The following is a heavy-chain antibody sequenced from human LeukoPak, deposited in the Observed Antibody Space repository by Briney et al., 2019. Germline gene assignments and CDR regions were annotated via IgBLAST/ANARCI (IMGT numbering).Heavy chain of an antibody. CDR2: ISGSGGST. CDR1: GFTFSSYA. CDR3: AKVVVGAPLYYGMDV. J-gene: IGHJ6*02. Sequence: PGGSLRLSCAASGFTFSSYAMSWVRQAPGKGLEWVSAISGSGGSTYYADSVKGRFTISRDNSKNTLYLQMYSLRAEDTAVYYCAKVVVGAPLYYGMDVWGQGTTVTVSS. V-gene: IGHV3-23*01. D-gene: IGHD1-26*01.